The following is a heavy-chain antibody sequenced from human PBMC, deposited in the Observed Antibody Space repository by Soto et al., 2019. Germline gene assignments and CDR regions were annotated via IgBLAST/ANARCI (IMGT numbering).Heavy chain of an antibody. CDR2: IIPIPGTA. CDR1: GGTFSSYA. Sequence: QVQLVQSGAEVQKPGSSVKVSCKASGGTFSSYAISWVRQAPGQGLEWMGGIIPIPGTANYAQKFQGRVTITADESTSTAYMELSSLRSEDTALYYCARSQGSSTSLEIYYYYYYGMDVWGQGTTVTVSS. CDR3: ARSQGSSTSLEIYYYYYYGMDV. J-gene: IGHJ6*02. V-gene: IGHV1-69*01. D-gene: IGHD2-2*01.